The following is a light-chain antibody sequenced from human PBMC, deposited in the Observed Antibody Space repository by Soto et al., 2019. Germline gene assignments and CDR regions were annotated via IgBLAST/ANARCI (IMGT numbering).Light chain of an antibody. CDR2: KVS. V-gene: IGKV2-24*01. CDR1: QNLAFSNGDTY. CDR3: MQLTHVPYT. J-gene: IGKJ2*01. Sequence: DVVLSQTLLSSPVTLGQPASISCRSSQNLAFSNGDTYLSWLHQRPGQPPRLLIYKVSNRFSGGPDRFSGSGAGTDFTLKISRVEAEDVGVYYCMQLTHVPYTFGQGTKLEIK.